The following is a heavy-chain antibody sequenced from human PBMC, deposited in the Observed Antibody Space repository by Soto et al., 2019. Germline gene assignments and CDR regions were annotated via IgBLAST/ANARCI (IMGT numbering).Heavy chain of an antibody. Sequence: KVSCKASGGTFSSYTISWVRQAPGQGLEWMGRIIPILGIANYAQKFQGRVTITADKSASTAYMELSSLRSEDTAVYYCARDLRYCSGGSCYSDDAFDIWGQGTMVTVSS. CDR3: ARDLRYCSGGSCYSDDAFDI. V-gene: IGHV1-69*04. CDR2: IIPILGIA. D-gene: IGHD2-15*01. J-gene: IGHJ3*02. CDR1: GGTFSSYT.